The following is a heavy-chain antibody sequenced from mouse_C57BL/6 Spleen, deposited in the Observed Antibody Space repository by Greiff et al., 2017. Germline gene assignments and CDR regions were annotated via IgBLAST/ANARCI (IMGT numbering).Heavy chain of an antibody. Sequence: EVQLQQSVAELVRPGASVKLSCTASGFNIKNTYMHWVKQRPDQGLEWIGRIDTANGNTTYAPKFQGKATITTDTSSNTAYLQRSSLTSEDTAIYYCAREGIYEGLAWFSYWGQWTLVTVSA. V-gene: IGHV14-3*01. CDR3: AREGIYEGLAWFSY. J-gene: IGHJ3*01. CDR2: IDTANGNT. D-gene: IGHD2-2*01. CDR1: GFNIKNTY.